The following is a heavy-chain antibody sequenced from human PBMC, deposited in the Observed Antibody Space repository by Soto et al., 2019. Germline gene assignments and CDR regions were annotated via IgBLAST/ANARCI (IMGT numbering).Heavy chain of an antibody. J-gene: IGHJ4*02. CDR1: GGTFSSYA. CDR2: ISTYNGST. CDR3: ARDPGYSSGWYCDY. D-gene: IGHD6-19*01. Sequence: ASVKVSCKASGGTFSSYAISWVRQAPGQGLEWMGWISTYNGSTNYAQKLQGRVTMTTDTSTMTAYMELRSLRSDDTAVYYCARDPGYSSGWYCDYWGQGTMVTVSS. V-gene: IGHV1-18*01.